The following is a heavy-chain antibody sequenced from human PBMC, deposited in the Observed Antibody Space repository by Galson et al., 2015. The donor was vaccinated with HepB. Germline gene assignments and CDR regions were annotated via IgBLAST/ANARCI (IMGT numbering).Heavy chain of an antibody. J-gene: IGHJ4*02. Sequence: SVKVSCKASGYTFTGYYMHWVRQAPGQGLEWMGWINPNSGGTNYAQKFQGRVTMTRDTSISTAYMELSRLRSDDTAVYYCARSVDYGDRSEMFDYWGQGTLVTVSS. CDR1: GYTFTGYY. CDR3: ARSVDYGDRSEMFDY. D-gene: IGHD4-17*01. CDR2: INPNSGGT. V-gene: IGHV1-2*02.